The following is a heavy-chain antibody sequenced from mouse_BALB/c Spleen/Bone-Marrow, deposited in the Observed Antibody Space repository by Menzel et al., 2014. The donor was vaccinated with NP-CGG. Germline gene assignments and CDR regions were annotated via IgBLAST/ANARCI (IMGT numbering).Heavy chain of an antibody. D-gene: IGHD2-14*01. CDR2: ISSGSSTI. CDR3: ARDRYDEYFDV. CDR1: GFTFSSFG. J-gene: IGHJ1*01. V-gene: IGHV5-17*02. Sequence: EVLGVESGGGLVQPGGSRKLSCAASGFTFSSFGMHWVRQAPEKGLEWVAYISSGSSTIYYADTVKGRFTISRDNPKNTLFLQMTSLRSEDTAMYYCARDRYDEYFDVWGAGTTVTVSS.